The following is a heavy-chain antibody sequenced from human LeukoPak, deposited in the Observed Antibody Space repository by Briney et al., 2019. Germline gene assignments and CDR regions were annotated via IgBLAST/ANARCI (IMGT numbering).Heavy chain of an antibody. Sequence: TGGSLRLSCAASGFTFSSYSMNWVRQAPGKGLEWISYISSSSSTIHYADSVKGRFTISRDNAKNSLYLQLNSLRAEDTAVYYCARVLHKRNYDSSDYYGSWGQGTLVTVSS. J-gene: IGHJ5*02. V-gene: IGHV3-48*01. CDR1: GFTFSSYS. CDR3: ARVLHKRNYDSSDYYGS. D-gene: IGHD3-22*01. CDR2: ISSSSSTI.